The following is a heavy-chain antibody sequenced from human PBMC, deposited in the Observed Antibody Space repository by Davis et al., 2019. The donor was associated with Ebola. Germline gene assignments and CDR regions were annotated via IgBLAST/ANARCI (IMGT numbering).Heavy chain of an antibody. CDR1: GYPFTSYG. Sequence: VKVSCKASGYPFTSYGVTWVRQAPGQGLEWMGWINPHNNNTNYAQSVQGRVTMTTDTSTSTAYMEVGSLRSDDTAVYYCARAQFPTTSDHWGQGTLVTVSS. D-gene: IGHD1-1*01. CDR3: ARAQFPTTSDH. CDR2: INPHNNNT. J-gene: IGHJ4*02. V-gene: IGHV1-18*04.